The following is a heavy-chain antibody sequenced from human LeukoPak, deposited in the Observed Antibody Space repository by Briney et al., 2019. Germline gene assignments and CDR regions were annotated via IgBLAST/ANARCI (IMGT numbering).Heavy chain of an antibody. D-gene: IGHD3-9*01. CDR1: GFSFTGYP. CDR3: ATDKRYAFDY. V-gene: IGHV3-48*02. CDR2: IRTTAEGAKYA. Sequence: PGGSLRLSCATSGFSFTGYPMNWVRQAPGKGLEWISNIRTTAEGAKYAYYADSVKGRVTISRDDGENTLYLHMNSLRDDDTAVYYCATDKRYAFDYWGQGILVTVSS. J-gene: IGHJ4*02.